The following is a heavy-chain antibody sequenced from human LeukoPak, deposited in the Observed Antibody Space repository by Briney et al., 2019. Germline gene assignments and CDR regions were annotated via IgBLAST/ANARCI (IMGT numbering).Heavy chain of an antibody. CDR3: ARELSVVVGFGGDI. CDR2: IFHSGST. J-gene: IGHJ3*02. V-gene: IGHV4-4*02. Sequence: PSETLSLTCAVSGVSISSGDWWNWVRQPPGKGLEWIGEIFHSGSTYYNPSLKSRVTISVDTSKNQFSLKLSSVTAADTAVYYCARELSVVVGFGGDIWGQGTMVTVSS. D-gene: IGHD3-22*01. CDR1: GVSISSGDW.